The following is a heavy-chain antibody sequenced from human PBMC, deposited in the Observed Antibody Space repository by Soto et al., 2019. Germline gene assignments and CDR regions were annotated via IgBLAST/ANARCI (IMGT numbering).Heavy chain of an antibody. V-gene: IGHV4-31*03. CDR2: IYYSGST. CDR1: GGSISSGGYY. CDR3: ARVRLRRYDILTGYHH. J-gene: IGHJ5*02. Sequence: SETLSLTCTVSGGSISSGGYYWSWIRQHPGKGLEWIGYIYYSGSTYYNPSLKSRVTISVDTSKDQFSLKLSSVTAADTAVYYCARVRLRRYDILTGYHHWGQGTLVTVSS. D-gene: IGHD3-9*01.